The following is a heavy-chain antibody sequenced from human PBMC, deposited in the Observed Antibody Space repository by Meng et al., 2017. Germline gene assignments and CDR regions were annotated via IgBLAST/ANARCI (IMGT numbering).Heavy chain of an antibody. CDR1: GGSVGSGNYY. J-gene: IGHJ4*02. V-gene: IGHV4-61*01. Sequence: QVQLKESGPGLVKPSEPLSLTCTVSGGSVGSGNYYWSWIRQPPGKGLEWIGYIVYSGSTTYNPSLKTRVTISVDTSKNQFSLKLTSVTAADTAVYFCARDVGGDYETLFDYWGQGTLVTVSS. D-gene: IGHD4-17*01. CDR2: IVYSGST. CDR3: ARDVGGDYETLFDY.